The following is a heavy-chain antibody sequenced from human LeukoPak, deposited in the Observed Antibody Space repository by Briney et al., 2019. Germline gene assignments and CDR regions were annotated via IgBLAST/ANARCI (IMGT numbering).Heavy chain of an antibody. CDR3: ARRGIYSGSYYRFDY. CDR2: IYYSGST. Sequence: SETLSPTCTVSGGSISISSYYWGWIRQPPGKGLEWIVSIYYSGSTYYNPSLKSRVTISVDTSKNQFSLKLSSVTAADTAVYYCARRGIYSGSYYRFDYWGQGTLVTVSS. J-gene: IGHJ4*02. V-gene: IGHV4-39*01. CDR1: GGSISISSYY. D-gene: IGHD1-26*01.